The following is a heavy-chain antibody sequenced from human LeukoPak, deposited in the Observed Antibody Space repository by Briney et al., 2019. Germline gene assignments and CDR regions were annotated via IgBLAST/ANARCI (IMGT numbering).Heavy chain of an antibody. D-gene: IGHD3-22*01. CDR1: GFTFSSYG. CDR3: AKDIYYCDSSRYFQH. V-gene: IGHV3-30*18. Sequence: GRSLRLSCAASGFTFSSYGMHWVRQAPGKGLEWVAVISYDGSNKYYADSVKGRFTISRDNSKNTLYLQMNSLRAEDTAVYYCAKDIYYCDSSRYFQHWGQGTLVTVSS. CDR2: ISYDGSNK. J-gene: IGHJ1*01.